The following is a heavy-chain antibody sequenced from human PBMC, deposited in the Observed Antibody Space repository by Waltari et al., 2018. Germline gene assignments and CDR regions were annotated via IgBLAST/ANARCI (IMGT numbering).Heavy chain of an antibody. D-gene: IGHD3-9*01. CDR2: IYYSGST. Sequence: QVQLQESGPGLVKPSETLSLTCTVSGGSISSYYWSWIRQPPGKGLEWIGYIYYSGSTNYNPSLKSRVTISVDTSKNQFSLKLSSVTAADTAVYYCASSYYDILTGPLRGFDYWGQGTLVTVSS. CDR1: GGSISSYY. J-gene: IGHJ4*02. CDR3: ASSYYDILTGPLRGFDY. V-gene: IGHV4-59*01.